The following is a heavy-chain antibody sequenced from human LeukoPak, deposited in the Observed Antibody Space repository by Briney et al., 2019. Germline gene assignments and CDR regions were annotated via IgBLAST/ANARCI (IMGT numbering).Heavy chain of an antibody. Sequence: GGSLRLSCAASGFTFSNYAMSWVRQAPGKGLEWVSAISGSGSSTYYADSVKGRFTISRDNSKNTLYLQMKSLRAEDTAVYYCPTHYGSGSYQETNYFYYWGQGTLVTVSS. CDR2: ISGSGSST. V-gene: IGHV3-23*01. D-gene: IGHD3-10*01. CDR3: PTHYGSGSYQETNYFYY. J-gene: IGHJ4*02. CDR1: GFTFSNYA.